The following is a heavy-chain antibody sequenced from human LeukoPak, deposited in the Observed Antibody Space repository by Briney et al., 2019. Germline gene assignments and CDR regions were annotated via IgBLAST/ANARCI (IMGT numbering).Heavy chain of an antibody. D-gene: IGHD3-3*01. J-gene: IGHJ4*02. CDR3: ARDSRYDFWSGVSG. CDR2: IKHEGSEK. CDR1: GFTFGDYT. Sequence: RGSLRLSCTASGFTFGDYTISWVRQAPGKGLEWVAIIKHEGSEKNYVASMKGRVTISRDNARNSLYLQVNSLSGEDTAVYYCARDSRYDFWSGVSGWGQGTLVTVSS. V-gene: IGHV3-7*01.